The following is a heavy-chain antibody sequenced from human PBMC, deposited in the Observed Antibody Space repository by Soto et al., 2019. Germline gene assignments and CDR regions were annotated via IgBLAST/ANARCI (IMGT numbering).Heavy chain of an antibody. J-gene: IGHJ4*02. CDR3: AVGYYDFWSGYTPLTYYFDY. V-gene: IGHV6-1*01. CDR1: GDSVSSNSAA. CDR2: TYYRSKWYN. Sequence: PSQTLSLTCAISGDSVSSNSAAWNWIRQSPSRGLEWLGRTYYRSKWYNDYAVSVKSRININPDTSKNQFSLQLNSVTPEETAVYYCAVGYYDFWSGYTPLTYYFDYWGQGNLVTVSS. D-gene: IGHD3-3*01.